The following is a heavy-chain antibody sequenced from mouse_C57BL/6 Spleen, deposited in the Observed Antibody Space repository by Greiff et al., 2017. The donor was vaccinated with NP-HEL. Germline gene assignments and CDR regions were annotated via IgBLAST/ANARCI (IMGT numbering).Heavy chain of an antibody. CDR1: GYTFTSYW. CDR2: IDPSDSYT. CDR3: ARKDGNYAWFAY. Sequence: QVQLQQPGAELVRPGTSVKLSCKASGYTFTSYWMHWVKQRPGQGLEWIGVIDPSDSYTNYNQKFKGKATLTVDTSSSTAYMQLSSLTSEDSAVYYCARKDGNYAWFAYWGQGTLVTVSA. J-gene: IGHJ3*01. D-gene: IGHD2-1*01. V-gene: IGHV1-59*01.